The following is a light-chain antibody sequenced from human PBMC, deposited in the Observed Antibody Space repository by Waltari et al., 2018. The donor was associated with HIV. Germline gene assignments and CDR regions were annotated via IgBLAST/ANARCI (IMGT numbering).Light chain of an antibody. CDR3: QQYETNPYT. J-gene: IGKJ2*01. V-gene: IGKV1-5*03. CDR2: QAS. CDR1: QTVNRW. Sequence: DIQMTQSPSTLSPSVGDRVTITSRASQTVNRWFAWFQQRPGKAPKLLIYQASNLQNGVPSRFSGSGSGTEFTLTISSLQPDDSATYYCQQYETNPYTFGQGTKLQIK.